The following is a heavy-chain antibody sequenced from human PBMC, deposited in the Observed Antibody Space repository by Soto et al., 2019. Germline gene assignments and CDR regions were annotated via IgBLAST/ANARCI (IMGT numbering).Heavy chain of an antibody. J-gene: IGHJ4*02. Sequence: QVQLVESGGGVVQHGGPLGISCAASGFTFSTSGMHWVRTAPGKGLGRAAVIWYDGNNKYYADSGKGRFTISRDNSNNSLYVQMTSRRAEDTAVDYCARGLHSLFDYWGQGTLGTVST. D-gene: IGHD2-21*01. CDR3: ARGLHSLFDY. CDR1: GFTFSTSG. V-gene: IGHV3-33*01. CDR2: IWYDGNNK.